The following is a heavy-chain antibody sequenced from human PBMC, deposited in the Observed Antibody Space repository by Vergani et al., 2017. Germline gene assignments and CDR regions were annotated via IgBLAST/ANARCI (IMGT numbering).Heavy chain of an antibody. CDR2: IQVDVSNQ. CDR1: GFTLSNYD. D-gene: IGHD3-16*01. V-gene: IGHV3-30*02. J-gene: IGHJ4*02. Sequence: QVQLVESGGGVVQRGGSLRLSCATSGFTLSNYDMQWIRQGPGKGLEFVAFIQVDVSNQYYADSVKGRFTLSRDFSKNTLYLKMNSLRTDDTATYYCAKHFRGWGIDYWGQGTQVIVSS. CDR3: AKHFRGWGIDY.